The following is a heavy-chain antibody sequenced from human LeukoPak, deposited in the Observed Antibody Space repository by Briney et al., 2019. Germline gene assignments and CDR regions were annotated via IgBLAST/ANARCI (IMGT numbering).Heavy chain of an antibody. D-gene: IGHD5-18*01. CDR2: ISHSGRT. V-gene: IGHV4-34*01. CDR3: ARHPVDTAMITPWFDP. CDR1: GGSFSGFY. J-gene: IGHJ5*02. Sequence: SETLSLTCAVSGGSFSGFYWSWIRRPPGKGLEWIGEISHSGRTNYNPSLKSRVTVSVDTSRNQLSLKLSSVTAADTAVYYCARHPVDTAMITPWFDPWGQGTLVTVSS.